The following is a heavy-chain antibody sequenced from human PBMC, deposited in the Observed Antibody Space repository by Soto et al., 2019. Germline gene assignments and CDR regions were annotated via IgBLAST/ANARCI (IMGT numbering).Heavy chain of an antibody. CDR2: ISGSGGST. V-gene: IGHV3-23*01. CDR3: AKDQGSGSYPFGLDYYGMDV. CDR1: GFTFSTYS. Sequence: PGGSLRLSCAASGFTFSTYSMNWVRQAPGKGLEWVSAISGSGGSTYYADSVKGRFTISRDNSKNTLYLQMNNLRAEDTAVYYCAKDQGSGSYPFGLDYYGMDVWGQGTTVTVSS. J-gene: IGHJ6*02. D-gene: IGHD3-10*01.